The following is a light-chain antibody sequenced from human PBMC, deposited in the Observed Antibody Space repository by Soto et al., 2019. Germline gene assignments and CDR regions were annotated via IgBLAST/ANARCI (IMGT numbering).Light chain of an antibody. Sequence: IKMTQSPSSLSAAVGDRVTITCQASQDISNYLNLYHQKPGKAPKLLSYDASNLETGVPSRFSGSRSGTYFTFTISSLQPEDIATYYCQQYDNLPLTFGGGTKVDIK. V-gene: IGKV1-33*01. J-gene: IGKJ4*01. CDR1: QDISNY. CDR2: DAS. CDR3: QQYDNLPLT.